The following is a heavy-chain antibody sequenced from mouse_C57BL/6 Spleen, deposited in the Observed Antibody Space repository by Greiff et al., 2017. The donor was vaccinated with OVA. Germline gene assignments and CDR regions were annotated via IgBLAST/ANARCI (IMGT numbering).Heavy chain of an antibody. CDR1: GYSFTGYY. CDR2: INPSTGGT. Sequence: VQLQQSGPELVKPGASVKISCKASGYSFTGYYMNWVKQSPEKSLEWIGEINPSTGGTTYNQKFKAKATLTVDKSSSTAYMQLKSLTSEDSAVYYCARFAYDYFDYWGQGTTLTVSS. J-gene: IGHJ2*01. CDR3: ARFAYDYFDY. D-gene: IGHD6-5*01. V-gene: IGHV1-42*01.